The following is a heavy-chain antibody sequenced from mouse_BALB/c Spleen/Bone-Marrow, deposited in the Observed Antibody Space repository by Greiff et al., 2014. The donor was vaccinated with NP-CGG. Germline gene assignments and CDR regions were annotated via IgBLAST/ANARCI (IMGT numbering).Heavy chain of an antibody. J-gene: IGHJ3*01. CDR2: IDPANGNT. V-gene: IGHV14-3*02. D-gene: IGHD3-1*01. Sequence: EVQLVESGAELVKPGASVKLSCTASGFNIKDTYMHWVKQRPEQGLEWIGRIDPANGNTKYDPKFQGKATITADTYSNTAYLQHRSLTSEDAAVYYCARRAARATGFAYWGQGTLVTVSA. CDR1: GFNIKDTY. CDR3: ARRAARATGFAY.